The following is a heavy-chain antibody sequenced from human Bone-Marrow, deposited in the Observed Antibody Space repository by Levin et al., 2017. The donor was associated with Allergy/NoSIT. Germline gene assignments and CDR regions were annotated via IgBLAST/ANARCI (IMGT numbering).Heavy chain of an antibody. V-gene: IGHV3-21*03. CDR3: AIDNYGDFGADWYFDL. D-gene: IGHD4-17*01. CDR2: ISSSSRYI. J-gene: IGHJ2*01. CDR1: GFIFSSYN. Sequence: ETLSLTCAASGFIFSSYNMNWVRQAPGKGLEWVSSISSSSRYIYYTDSVKGRFTVSRDNAKKSLYLEMNSLRAEDTAVYYCAIDNYGDFGADWYFDLWGRGTLVTVSS.